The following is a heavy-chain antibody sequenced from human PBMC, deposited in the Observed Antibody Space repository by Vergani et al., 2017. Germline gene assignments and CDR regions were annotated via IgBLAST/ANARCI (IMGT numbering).Heavy chain of an antibody. J-gene: IGHJ4*02. CDR1: GGSISSGSYY. Sequence: QVQLQESGPGLVKPSQTLSLTCTVSGGSISSGSYYWSWIRQPAGKGLEWIGRIYTSGSTNYNPSLKSRVTISVDTSKNQFSLKLSSVTAADTAVYYCAREVDIVATIPDYFDNWGQGTLVTVSS. D-gene: IGHD5-12*01. V-gene: IGHV4-61*02. CDR2: IYTSGST. CDR3: AREVDIVATIPDYFDN.